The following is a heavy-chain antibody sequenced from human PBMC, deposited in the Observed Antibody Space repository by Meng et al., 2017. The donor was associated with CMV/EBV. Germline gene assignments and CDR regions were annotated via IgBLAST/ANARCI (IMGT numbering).Heavy chain of an antibody. CDR3: ARHLELGLFDY. J-gene: IGHJ4*02. V-gene: IGHV4-39*01. Sequence: GSLRLSCTVSGGSTSSSSYYWGWIRQPPGKGLEWIGSIYYSGSTYYNPSLKRRVTISVDTSKNQFSLKLSSVTAADTAVYYCARHLELGLFDYWGQGTLVTVSS. D-gene: IGHD7-27*01. CDR1: GGSTSSSSYY. CDR2: IYYSGST.